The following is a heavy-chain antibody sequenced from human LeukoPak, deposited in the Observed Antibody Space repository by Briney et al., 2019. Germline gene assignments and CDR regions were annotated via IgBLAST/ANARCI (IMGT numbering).Heavy chain of an antibody. Sequence: PSETLSLTCTVSGYSISSGYYWGWIRQPPGKGLEWIGSIYHSGSTYYNPSLKSRVTISVDTSKNQLSLKLSSVTAADTAVYYCARDSSWYEVDYWGQGTLVTVSS. CDR3: ARDSSWYEVDY. J-gene: IGHJ4*02. V-gene: IGHV4-38-2*02. CDR1: GYSISSGYY. D-gene: IGHD6-13*01. CDR2: IYHSGST.